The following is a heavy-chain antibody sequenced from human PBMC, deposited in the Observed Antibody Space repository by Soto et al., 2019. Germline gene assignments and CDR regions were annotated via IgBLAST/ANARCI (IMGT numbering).Heavy chain of an antibody. D-gene: IGHD6-13*01. Sequence: PGGSLRLSCAASGFTFSSYGMHWVRQAPGKGLEWVAVIWYDGSNKYYADSVKGRFTISRDNSKNTLYLQMNSLRAEDTAVYYCARDLGQQLVSLPDYWGQGTLVTVSS. CDR1: GFTFSSYG. CDR2: IWYDGSNK. CDR3: ARDLGQQLVSLPDY. J-gene: IGHJ4*02. V-gene: IGHV3-33*01.